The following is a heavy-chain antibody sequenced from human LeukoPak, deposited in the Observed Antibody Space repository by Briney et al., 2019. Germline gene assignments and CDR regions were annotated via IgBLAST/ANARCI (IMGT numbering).Heavy chain of an antibody. D-gene: IGHD6-6*01. V-gene: IGHV4-34*01. J-gene: IGHJ4*02. CDR1: GGSFSGYY. Sequence: SETLSLTCAVYGGSFSGYYWSWIRQPPGKGLEWIGEINHSGSTNYNPSLKSRVTVSVDTSKNQFSLKLSSVTAADTAVYYCARGDSSSSLGYWGQGTLVTVSS. CDR3: ARGDSSSSLGY. CDR2: INHSGST.